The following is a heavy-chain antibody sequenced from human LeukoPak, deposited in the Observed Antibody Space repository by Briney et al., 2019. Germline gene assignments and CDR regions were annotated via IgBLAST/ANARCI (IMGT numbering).Heavy chain of an antibody. D-gene: IGHD1-7*01. Sequence: ASVKVSCKASGYTFTSYGISWVRQAPGQGLEWMGWISAYNGNTNYAQKLQGRVTMTTDTSTSTAYTELRSLRSDDTAVYYCARAPRPRNGTTSLDYWGQGTLVTVSS. CDR1: GYTFTSYG. CDR2: ISAYNGNT. J-gene: IGHJ4*02. V-gene: IGHV1-18*01. CDR3: ARAPRPRNGTTSLDY.